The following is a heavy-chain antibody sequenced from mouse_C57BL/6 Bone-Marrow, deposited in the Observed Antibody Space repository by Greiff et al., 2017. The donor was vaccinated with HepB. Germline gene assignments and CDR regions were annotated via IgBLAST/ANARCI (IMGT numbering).Heavy chain of an antibody. CDR3: ARDGYMDY. Sequence: DVHLVESGGGLVKPGGSLKLSCAASGFTFSSYAMSWVRQTPEKRLEWVATISDGGSYTYYPDNVKGRFTISRDNAKNNLYLQMSHLKSEDTAMYYCARDGYMDYWGQGTSVTVSS. CDR2: ISDGGSYT. V-gene: IGHV5-4*01. CDR1: GFTFSSYA. J-gene: IGHJ4*01.